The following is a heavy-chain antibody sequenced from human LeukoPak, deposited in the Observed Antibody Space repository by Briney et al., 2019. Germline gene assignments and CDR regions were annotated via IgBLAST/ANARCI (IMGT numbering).Heavy chain of an antibody. J-gene: IGHJ4*02. Sequence: GGSLRLSCAASGFTFSDSYMSWIRQAPGEGLEWVSSISGSGSGGSTYYADSVKGRFTISRDNSKNTLYLQMNSLIAEDTAVYYCAKSGYNRFDYWGQGTRVTVSS. D-gene: IGHD5-24*01. V-gene: IGHV3-23*01. CDR2: ISGSGSGGST. CDR1: GFTFSDSY. CDR3: AKSGYNRFDY.